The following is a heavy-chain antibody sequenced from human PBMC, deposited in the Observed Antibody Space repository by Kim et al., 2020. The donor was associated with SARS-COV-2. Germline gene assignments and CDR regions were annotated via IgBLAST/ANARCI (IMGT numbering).Heavy chain of an antibody. J-gene: IGHJ6*02. Sequence: SETLSLTCTVSGGSISSGSYYWSWIRQPAGKGLEWIGRIYTSGSTNYNPSLKSRVTISVDTSKNQFSLKLSSVTAADTAVYYCARVFTGWPALLKHYYYGMDVWGQGTTVTVSS. CDR1: GGSISSGSYY. CDR3: ARVFTGWPALLKHYYYGMDV. CDR2: IYTSGST. V-gene: IGHV4-61*02. D-gene: IGHD6-19*01.